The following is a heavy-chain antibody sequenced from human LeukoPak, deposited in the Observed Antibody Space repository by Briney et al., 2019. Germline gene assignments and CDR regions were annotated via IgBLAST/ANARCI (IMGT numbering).Heavy chain of an antibody. CDR1: GGSISSYY. CDR2: TYYSGTT. J-gene: IGHJ4*03. V-gene: IGHV4-59*01. CDR3: ARGRGYFDY. Sequence: SETLSLTCTVSGGSISSYYWSWIRQPPGKGLECIGYTYYSGTTNYNPSLKSRVTISVDTSKNQFSLKLSSVTAADTAVYYCARGRGYFDYWGQGTLVTVSS.